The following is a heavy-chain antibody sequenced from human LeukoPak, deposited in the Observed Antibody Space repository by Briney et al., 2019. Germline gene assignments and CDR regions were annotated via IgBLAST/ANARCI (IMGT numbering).Heavy chain of an antibody. CDR2: IIPILGIA. D-gene: IGHD3-10*01. CDR1: GGTFSSYA. V-gene: IGHV1-69*04. Sequence: SVKVSCKASGGTFSSYAISWVRQAPGQGLEWMGRIIPILGIANYAQKFQGRVTITADKSTSTAYMELSSLRSEDTAVYYCARGLALWFGAPDNWFDPWGQGTLVTVSS. CDR3: ARGLALWFGAPDNWFDP. J-gene: IGHJ5*02.